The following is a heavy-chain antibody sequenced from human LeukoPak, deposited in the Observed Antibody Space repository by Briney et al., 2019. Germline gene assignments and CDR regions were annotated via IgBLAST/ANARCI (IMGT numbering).Heavy chain of an antibody. J-gene: IGHJ5*02. CDR3: ARDKARTSVVVPAAIYP. CDR2: ISYDGSNK. D-gene: IGHD2-2*02. Sequence: PGGSLRLSCAASGFTFSSYAMHWARQAPGKGLEWVAVISYDGSNKYYADSVKGRFTISRDNSKNTLYLQMNSLRAEDTAVYYCARDKARTSVVVPAAIYPWGQGTLVTVSS. V-gene: IGHV3-30-3*01. CDR1: GFTFSSYA.